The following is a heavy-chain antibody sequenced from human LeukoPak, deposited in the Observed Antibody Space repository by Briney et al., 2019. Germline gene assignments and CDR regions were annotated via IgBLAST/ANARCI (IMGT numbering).Heavy chain of an antibody. D-gene: IGHD3-10*02. J-gene: IGHJ3*02. CDR2: ISSTSTGI. Sequence: GGSLRLSWAASGSTFCTYNMNWVRQAPGKGLEWVSYISSTSTGIYYADSVKGRFTISRDNAKNSLYLQMNSLRAEDTAVYYCASCSYGRPLVNIWGQGTMVTVAS. V-gene: IGHV3-48*04. CDR1: GSTFCTYN. CDR3: ASCSYGRPLVNI.